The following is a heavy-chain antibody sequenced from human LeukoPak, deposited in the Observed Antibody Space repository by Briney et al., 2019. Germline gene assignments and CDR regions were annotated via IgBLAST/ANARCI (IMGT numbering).Heavy chain of an antibody. CDR2: IYHSGST. D-gene: IGHD5-18*01. CDR3: ARDGGDSSAWYFDY. J-gene: IGHJ4*02. V-gene: IGHV4-30-2*01. Sequence: SETLSLTCAVSGGSISSGGYSWSWIRRPPGQGLEWIGYIYHSGSTYYNPSLTSRVTISVDRSKNQFSLELRSVTAADTAVYYCARDGGDSSAWYFDYWGQGTLVTVSS. CDR1: GGSISSGGYS.